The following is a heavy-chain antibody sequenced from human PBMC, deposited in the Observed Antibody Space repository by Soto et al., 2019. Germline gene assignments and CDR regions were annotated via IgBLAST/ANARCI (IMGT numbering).Heavy chain of an antibody. J-gene: IGHJ4*02. D-gene: IGHD2-2*01. V-gene: IGHV1-69*02. CDR2: IIPILGIA. CDR1: GGTFSSYT. Sequence: SVKVSCKASGGTFSSYTISWVRQAPGQGLEWMGRIIPILGIANYAQKFQGRVTITADKSTSTAYMELSSLRSEDTAVYYCARQDGDIVVVPAALFDYWGQGTLVTVSS. CDR3: ARQDGDIVVVPAALFDY.